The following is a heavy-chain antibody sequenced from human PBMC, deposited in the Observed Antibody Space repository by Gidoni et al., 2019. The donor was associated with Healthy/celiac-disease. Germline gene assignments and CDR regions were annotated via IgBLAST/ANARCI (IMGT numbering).Heavy chain of an antibody. CDR3: ARGWLQFDGDFPTAMDV. D-gene: IGHD5-12*01. Sequence: QVQLVQSGAEVKQPGSSVKVSCQASGGTFSSYAISWVRPAPGQGLEWMGRIIPILGIANFAQKFQGRVTITADKSTSTAYMELSSLRSEDTAVYYCARGWLQFDGDFPTAMDVWGQGTTVTVSS. CDR1: GGTFSSYA. V-gene: IGHV1-69*09. J-gene: IGHJ6*02. CDR2: IIPILGIA.